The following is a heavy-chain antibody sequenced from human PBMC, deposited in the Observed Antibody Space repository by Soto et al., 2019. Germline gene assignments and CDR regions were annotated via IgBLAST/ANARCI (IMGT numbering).Heavy chain of an antibody. D-gene: IGHD1-1*01. J-gene: IGHJ5*02. V-gene: IGHV4-61*01. CDR3: ARNGGYENWFDP. Sequence: QVQLQESGPGLVKPSETLSLTCTVSGGSFSSGSNSWSWIRQPPGKGLEWIGCMYYSGSTNYNPSLKSRVTISGDTSKNQFSLKLTSVSAADTAVYYCARNGGYENWFDPWGQGTLVTVSS. CDR1: GGSFSSGSNS. CDR2: MYYSGST.